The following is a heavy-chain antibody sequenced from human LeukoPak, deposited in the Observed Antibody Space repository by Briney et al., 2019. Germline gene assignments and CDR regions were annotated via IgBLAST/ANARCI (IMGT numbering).Heavy chain of an antibody. CDR1: VFTFSSSG. V-gene: IGHV3-30*02. CDR2: IRYDGTSK. Sequence: GGSLRLSCAASVFTFSSSGMHWVRQAPGKGLEWVAFIRYDGTSKYYADSVRGRFTISRDNPKNTVYLQMNSLRAEDTAVYYCAKETRGSYSDYWGQGTLVTVSS. J-gene: IGHJ4*02. D-gene: IGHD1-26*01. CDR3: AKETRGSYSDY.